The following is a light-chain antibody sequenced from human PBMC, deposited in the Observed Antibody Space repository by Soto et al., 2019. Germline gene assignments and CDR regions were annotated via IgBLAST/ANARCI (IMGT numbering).Light chain of an antibody. CDR2: GAS. CDR3: QQGSNWPPRT. Sequence: EIVMTQSPATLSVSPGERATLSCRASQNINNNLAWYQQKPGQAPRLLISGASTRATGVPARFSGSGSGTEFTLTVSSLQSEDFAVYYCQQGSNWPPRTFG. V-gene: IGKV3-15*01. J-gene: IGKJ1*01. CDR1: QNINNN.